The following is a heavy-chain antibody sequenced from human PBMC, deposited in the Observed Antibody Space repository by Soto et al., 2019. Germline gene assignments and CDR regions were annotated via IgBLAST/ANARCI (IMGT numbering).Heavy chain of an antibody. Sequence: EVQLVESGGGLVQPGGSLRLSCAASGFTFSNYWMYWVRQAPGKGLVWVSHIHGDGSSTTYADSVKGRFTITRDNAKNKLYLQMNRLGAEEKAVYYCARFPGGFWSGSRMLGHIWGQGTMVTVSS. CDR2: IHGDGSST. CDR3: ARFPGGFWSGSRMLGHI. J-gene: IGHJ3*02. D-gene: IGHD3-3*01. CDR1: GFTFSNYW. V-gene: IGHV3-74*01.